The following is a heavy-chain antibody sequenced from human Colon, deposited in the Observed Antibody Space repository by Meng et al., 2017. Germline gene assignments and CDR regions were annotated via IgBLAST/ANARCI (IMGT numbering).Heavy chain of an antibody. CDR1: GASINNADYY. Sequence: QVQLQESGPGLVKPSQTLSLTCTVSGASINNADYYWSWIRQPPGKGLEWIGYIYYSGSTYYNPSLKSRVTISVDRSKNQFSLKLSSVTAADTAVYYCARGGSGYYSPFDYWGQGTLVTVSS. D-gene: IGHD3-22*01. CDR3: ARGGSGYYSPFDY. J-gene: IGHJ4*02. V-gene: IGHV4-30-4*01. CDR2: IYYSGST.